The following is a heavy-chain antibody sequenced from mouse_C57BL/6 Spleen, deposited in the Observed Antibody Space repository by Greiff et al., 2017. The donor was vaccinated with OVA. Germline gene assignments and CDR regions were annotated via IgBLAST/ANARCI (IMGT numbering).Heavy chain of an antibody. V-gene: IGHV1-18*01. CDR1: GYTFTDYN. D-gene: IGHD2-4*01. J-gene: IGHJ2*01. Sequence: VQLQQSGPELVKPGASVKIPCKASGYTFTDYNMDWVKQSHGKSLEWIGDINPNNGGTIYNQKFKGKATLTVDKSSSTAYMELRSLTSEDTAVYYCARCGLRGENYFDYWGQGTTLTVSS. CDR2: INPNNGGT. CDR3: ARCGLRGENYFDY.